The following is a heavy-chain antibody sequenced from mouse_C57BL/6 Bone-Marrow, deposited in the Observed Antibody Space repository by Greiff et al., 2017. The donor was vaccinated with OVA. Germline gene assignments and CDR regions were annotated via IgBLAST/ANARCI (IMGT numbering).Heavy chain of an antibody. J-gene: IGHJ3*01. V-gene: IGHV5-6*01. CDR1: GFTFSSYG. CDR3: ASQIPFAY. CDR2: ISSGGSYT. Sequence: EVQLQQSGGDLVKPGGSLKLSCAASGFTFSSYGMSWVRQTPDKRLEWVATISSGGSYTYYPDSVKGRFTFSRDNAKNTLYLQMSSLKSEDTAMYYCASQIPFAYWGQGTLVTVSA.